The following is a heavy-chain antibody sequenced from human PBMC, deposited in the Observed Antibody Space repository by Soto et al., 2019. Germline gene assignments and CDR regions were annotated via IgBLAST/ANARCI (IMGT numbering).Heavy chain of an antibody. J-gene: IGHJ4*02. Sequence: QLQLQESGPGLVKPSETLSLTCTVSGGSISTSGYYWGWIRQPPGKGLEWMGSIYGSGRTYYNPSLKSRLTIAVDTSKDQFSLKLRSVTAADTSVFYCARNKGAVGGTDPFDYWGQGTLVTVSS. CDR3: ARNKGAVGGTDPFDY. D-gene: IGHD6-19*01. CDR1: GGSISTSGYY. CDR2: IYGSGRT. V-gene: IGHV4-39*01.